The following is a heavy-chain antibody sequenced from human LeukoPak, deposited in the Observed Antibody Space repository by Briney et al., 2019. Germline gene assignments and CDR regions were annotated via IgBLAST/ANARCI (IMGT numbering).Heavy chain of an antibody. CDR1: GVSISSSSYY. D-gene: IGHD6-13*01. CDR2: IYYSGST. J-gene: IGHJ4*02. V-gene: IGHV4-39*01. CDR3: ARRGEAAAKGGRYFDQ. Sequence: PSETLSLTCTVSGVSISSSSYYWAWIRQPPGKGLEWIGNIYYSGSTYYNPSLKSRLTISVDTSKNQFSLKLSSVTAADTAVYFCARRGEAAAKGGRYFDQWGQGTLVTVSS.